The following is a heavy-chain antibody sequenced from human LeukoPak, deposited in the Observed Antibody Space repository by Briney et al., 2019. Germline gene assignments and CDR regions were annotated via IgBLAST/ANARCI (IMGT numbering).Heavy chain of an antibody. CDR3: ARNDRGRPADY. CDR1: GGSINNSPYS. V-gene: IGHV4-39*01. CDR2: MHYSGTT. Sequence: SETLSLTCTVSGGSINNSPYSWGWIRQPPGKELEWIVRMHYSGTTYYNPSLKSRVTISIDTSKNQFSLRLISVTAADTAVFYCARNDRGRPADYWGQGTLVTVSS. J-gene: IGHJ4*02. D-gene: IGHD1-26*01.